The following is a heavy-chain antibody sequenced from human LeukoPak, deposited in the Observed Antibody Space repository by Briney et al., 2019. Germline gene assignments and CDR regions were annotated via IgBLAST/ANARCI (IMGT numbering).Heavy chain of an antibody. CDR1: GFTFSSYA. V-gene: IGHV3-30*04. D-gene: IGHD3-22*01. Sequence: GRSLRLSCAASGFTFSSYAMHWVRQAPGKGLEWVAVISYDGSNKYYADSVKGRFTTSRDNSKNTLYLQMNSLRAEDTAVYYCARDVPYDSSGFGDYWGQGTLVTVSS. CDR3: ARDVPYDSSGFGDY. CDR2: ISYDGSNK. J-gene: IGHJ4*02.